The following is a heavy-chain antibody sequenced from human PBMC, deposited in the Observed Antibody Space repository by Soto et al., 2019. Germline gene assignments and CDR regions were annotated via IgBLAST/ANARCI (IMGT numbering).Heavy chain of an antibody. CDR3: ARWWSGSRQGFDP. D-gene: IGHD3-3*01. CDR2: IYYSGST. V-gene: IGHV4-31*03. CDR1: GGSISSGDYY. Sequence: QVQLQESGPGLVKPSQTLSLTCTVSGGSISSGDYYWSWIRQHPGKGLEWIGYIYYSGSTYYNPSFXXRXAISVDTSKNQFSLKLSSVTAADTAVYYCARWWSGSRQGFDPWGQGTLVTVSS. J-gene: IGHJ5*02.